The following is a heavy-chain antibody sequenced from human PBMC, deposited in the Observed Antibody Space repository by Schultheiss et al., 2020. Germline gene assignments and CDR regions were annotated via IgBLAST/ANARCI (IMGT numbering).Heavy chain of an antibody. Sequence: SQTLSLTCAVYGGSFSGYYWSWIRQPAGKGLEWIGFIYYSGSTYYNPSLKSRVTISVDTSKNQFSLKLSSVTAEDTAVYYCVWGRWLRFDYWGQGTLVTVSS. CDR3: VWGRWLRFDY. CDR2: IYYSGST. J-gene: IGHJ4*02. V-gene: IGHV4-34*01. CDR1: GGSFSGYY. D-gene: IGHD5-24*01.